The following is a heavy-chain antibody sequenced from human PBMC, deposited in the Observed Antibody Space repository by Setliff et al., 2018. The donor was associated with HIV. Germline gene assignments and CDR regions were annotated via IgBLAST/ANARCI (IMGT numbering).Heavy chain of an antibody. CDR1: GFTFDRYW. Sequence: GGSLRLSCAASGFTFDRYWMHWVRQAPGKGLVWVSRVNSDGSSKTYADSVKDRFTISRDNAKNTLYLQMNSLRAEDTGVYYCHSGYDTEEQSYFDYWGQGALVTVS. CDR3: HSGYDTEEQSYFDY. J-gene: IGHJ4*02. CDR2: VNSDGSSK. D-gene: IGHD5-12*01. V-gene: IGHV3-74*01.